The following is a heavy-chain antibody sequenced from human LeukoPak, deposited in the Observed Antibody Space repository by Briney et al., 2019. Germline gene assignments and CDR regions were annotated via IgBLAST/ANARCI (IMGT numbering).Heavy chain of an antibody. J-gene: IGHJ6*03. Sequence: GASVKVSCTASGYMFTGYYMHWVRQAPGQGLEWMGWINPNSGGTNYAQKFQGRVTMTRDTSISTAYMDLNRLRSDDTAVYYCARVVAVTGTPVDYMDVWGKGTTVTVSS. CDR2: INPNSGGT. V-gene: IGHV1-2*02. CDR3: ARVVAVTGTPVDYMDV. D-gene: IGHD6-19*01. CDR1: GYMFTGYY.